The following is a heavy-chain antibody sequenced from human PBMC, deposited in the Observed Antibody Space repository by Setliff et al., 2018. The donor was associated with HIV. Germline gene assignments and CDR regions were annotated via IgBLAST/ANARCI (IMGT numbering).Heavy chain of an antibody. V-gene: IGHV3-43*01. CDR3: AKEGCSERMPFFYYYMDV. J-gene: IGHJ6*03. CDR1: GFIFEDYA. Sequence: GGSLRLSCAASGFIFEDYAMHWVRQVPGKGLEWVALISWDGATTNYTDSVKGRFTISRDSSKNSLYLQMNSLRTEDTALYYCAKEGCSERMPFFYYYMDVWGKGTTVTVSS. CDR2: ISWDGATT. D-gene: IGHD3-10*02.